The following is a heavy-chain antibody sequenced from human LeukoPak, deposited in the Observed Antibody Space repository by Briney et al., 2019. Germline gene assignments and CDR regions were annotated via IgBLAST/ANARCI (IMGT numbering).Heavy chain of an antibody. CDR3: AREGVYHAFDI. V-gene: IGHV4-39*07. CDR2: IYYSGST. J-gene: IGHJ3*02. CDR1: GGSISSSSYY. D-gene: IGHD6-13*01. Sequence: SETLSLTCTVSGGSISSSSYYWGWIRQPPGKGLEWIGSIYYSGSTYYNPSLKSRVTISVDTSKNQFSLKLSSVTAADTAVYYCAREGVYHAFDIWGQGTMVTVSS.